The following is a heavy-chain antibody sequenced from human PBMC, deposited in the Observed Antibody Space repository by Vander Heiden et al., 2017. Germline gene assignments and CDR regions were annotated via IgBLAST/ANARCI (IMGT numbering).Heavy chain of an antibody. V-gene: IGHV1-8*01. Sequence: QVQLVQSGAEVKNPGASVNVSCKASAYTFTRYDINWAGQATGQGLEWMGRMNPNSGNTGYAQKFQGRVTMTRNTSISTAYMELSSLRSEDTAVYYCAREGRDIVVVPAATDYYYGMDVWGQGTTVTVSS. CDR1: AYTFTRYD. CDR3: AREGRDIVVVPAATDYYYGMDV. CDR2: MNPNSGNT. D-gene: IGHD2-2*01. J-gene: IGHJ6*02.